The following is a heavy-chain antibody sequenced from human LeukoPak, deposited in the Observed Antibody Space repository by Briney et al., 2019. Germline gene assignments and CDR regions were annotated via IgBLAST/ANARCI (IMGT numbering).Heavy chain of an antibody. CDR2: IYTSGST. V-gene: IGHV4-4*07. D-gene: IGHD3-3*01. Sequence: SETLSLTYTVTGGSISSYYWSWIRQPAGKGLEWIGRIYTSGSTNYNPSLKSRVTMSVDTSKNQFSLKLSSVTAADTAVYYCARGLRPLEWFLYYMDVWGKGTTVTVSS. CDR3: ARGLRPLEWFLYYMDV. J-gene: IGHJ6*03. CDR1: GGSISSYY.